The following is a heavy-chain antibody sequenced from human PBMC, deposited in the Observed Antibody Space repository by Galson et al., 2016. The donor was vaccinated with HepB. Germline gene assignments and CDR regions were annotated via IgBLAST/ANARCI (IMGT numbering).Heavy chain of an antibody. J-gene: IGHJ4*02. CDR1: GASFSNYY. Sequence: SETLSLTCAVYGASFSNYYWSWIRQPPGKGLEWIGEITHSGSTNYNSSLKSRVTISVDTSKNHFSLNLTSVTAADTAVYYCARGFGVLPSAAFDYWGQGALVTVSS. CDR3: ARGFGVLPSAAFDY. D-gene: IGHD2-2*01. V-gene: IGHV4-34*01. CDR2: ITHSGST.